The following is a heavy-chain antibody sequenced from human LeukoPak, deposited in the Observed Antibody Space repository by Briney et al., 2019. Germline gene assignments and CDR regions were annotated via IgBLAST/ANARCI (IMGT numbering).Heavy chain of an antibody. J-gene: IGHJ3*01. Sequence: PGGSLRLPCAVSGFTFSNYWMSWVRQAPAKGLEWVAYINQDGSERYYVGSMKGRFTISRDNAEKSLYLQMNKLRVEATDLYYCAIYGGYLDAIDCWGEGTLVTVAS. CDR2: INQDGSER. CDR1: GFTFSNYW. V-gene: IGHV3-7*01. CDR3: AIYGGYLDAIDC. D-gene: IGHD5-12*01.